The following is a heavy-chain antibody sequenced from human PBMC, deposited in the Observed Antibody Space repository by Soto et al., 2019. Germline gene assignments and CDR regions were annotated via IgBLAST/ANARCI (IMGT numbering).Heavy chain of an antibody. CDR1: GYSLASDAC. CDR3: ANNLPRKGRVDY. J-gene: IGHJ4*02. V-gene: IGHV4-38-2*01. CDR2: IYYSGKT. Sequence: CATRCLTRVHSGYSLASDACLLSRIPQPPGRGLEWVGSIYYSGKTHYNPSLKNRVTISVDRSKNQFSLQMTSVTAADSSVYYCANNLPRKGRVDYLGQGTLLTVS.